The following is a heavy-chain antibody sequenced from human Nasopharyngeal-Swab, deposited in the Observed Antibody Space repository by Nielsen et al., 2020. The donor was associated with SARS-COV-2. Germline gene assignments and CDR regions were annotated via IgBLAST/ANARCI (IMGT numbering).Heavy chain of an antibody. J-gene: IGHJ4*02. CDR2: INAGNGNT. V-gene: IGHV1-3*01. CDR3: ARVYYYGPIDY. Sequence: ASVKVSCKASGYTFTSYAMHWVRQAPGQRLEWMGWINAGNGNTKYSQKFQGRVTVTRDTSASTAHMELSSLRSEDTAVYYCARVYYYGPIDYWGQGTLVTVSS. D-gene: IGHD4/OR15-4a*01. CDR1: GYTFTSYA.